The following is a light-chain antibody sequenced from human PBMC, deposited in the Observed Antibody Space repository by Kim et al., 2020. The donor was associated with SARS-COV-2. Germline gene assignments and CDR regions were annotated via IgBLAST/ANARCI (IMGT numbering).Light chain of an antibody. CDR3: QAYDSSNSLV. CDR2: EDN. Sequence: KTVTISGTRSSGSRASNDVQWDQQRPGSAPTTGICEDNQRPAEVPDRFSGSIDSYSNSASLTISGLKTEDEADDYCQAYDSSNSLVFGGGTQLTVL. J-gene: IGLJ3*02. V-gene: IGLV6-57*03. CDR1: SGSRASND.